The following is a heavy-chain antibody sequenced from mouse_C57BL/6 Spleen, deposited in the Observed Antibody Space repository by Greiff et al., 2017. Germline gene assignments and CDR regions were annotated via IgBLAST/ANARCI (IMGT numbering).Heavy chain of an antibody. CDR1: GYTFTSYW. V-gene: IGHV1-55*01. J-gene: IGHJ3*01. D-gene: IGHD1-1*01. CDR3: ARSRVFGSSYEFAY. Sequence: QVQLKQPGAELVKPGASVKMSCKASGYTFTSYWITWVKQRPGQGLEWIGDIYPGSGSTNYNEKFKSKATLTVDTSSSTAYMQLSSLTSEDSAVYYCARSRVFGSSYEFAYWGQGTLVTVSA. CDR2: IYPGSGST.